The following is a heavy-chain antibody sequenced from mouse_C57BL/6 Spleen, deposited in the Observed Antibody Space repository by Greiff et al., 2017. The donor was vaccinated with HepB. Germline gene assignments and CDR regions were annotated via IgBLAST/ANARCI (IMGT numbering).Heavy chain of an antibody. J-gene: IGHJ3*01. CDR1: GFTFSSYT. Sequence: EVMLVESGGGLVKPGGSLKLSCAASGFTFSSYTMSWVRQTPETRLEWVATISGGGGNTYYPDSVKGRFTISRDNAKNTLYLQMSSLRSEDTALYYCAVYYDYDRWFAYWGQGTLVTVSA. V-gene: IGHV5-9*01. CDR3: AVYYDYDRWFAY. CDR2: ISGGGGNT. D-gene: IGHD2-4*01.